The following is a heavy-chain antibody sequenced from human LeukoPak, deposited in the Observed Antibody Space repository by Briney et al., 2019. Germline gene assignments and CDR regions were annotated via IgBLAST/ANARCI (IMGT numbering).Heavy chain of an antibody. CDR3: ARLEVATITHAFDI. CDR1: GFTVSDNY. J-gene: IGHJ3*02. D-gene: IGHD5-24*01. Sequence: PGGSLRLSCAASGFTVSDNYMTWVRQAPEKGLEWVSVIYSGGSTYYADSVKGRFTISRHDPKNTLFLQMNSLRPEDTAVYYCARLEVATITHAFDIWGQGAMVTVSS. V-gene: IGHV3-53*04. CDR2: IYSGGST.